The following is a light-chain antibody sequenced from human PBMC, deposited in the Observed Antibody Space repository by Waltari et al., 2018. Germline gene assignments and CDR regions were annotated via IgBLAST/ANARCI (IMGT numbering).Light chain of an antibody. CDR2: RNN. Sequence: QSVLTQPPSTSGAPGQRVAISCSGSSSPIGSNYVYWYQQLPGTAPKLLIYRNNQRPSGVPDRFSGSKSGTSASLAISGLRSEDESDYYCAVWDDSLSGPVLGGGTKLTVL. CDR3: AVWDDSLSGPV. J-gene: IGLJ3*02. V-gene: IGLV1-47*01. CDR1: SSPIGSNY.